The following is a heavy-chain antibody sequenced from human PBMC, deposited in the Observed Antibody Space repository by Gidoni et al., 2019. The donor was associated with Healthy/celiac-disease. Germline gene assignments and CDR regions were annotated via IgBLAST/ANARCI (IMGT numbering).Heavy chain of an antibody. CDR1: GFTFSSYW. Sequence: EVQLVESGGGLVQPGGSLRLACAAAGFTFSSYWMSWVRQAPGKGLEWVANIKQDGSAKYYVDSVKGRFTISRDNAKNSLYLQMNSLRAEDTAVYYCARDADIAAAIFDYWGQGTLVTVSS. CDR3: ARDADIAAAIFDY. J-gene: IGHJ4*02. D-gene: IGHD6-13*01. CDR2: IKQDGSAK. V-gene: IGHV3-7*03.